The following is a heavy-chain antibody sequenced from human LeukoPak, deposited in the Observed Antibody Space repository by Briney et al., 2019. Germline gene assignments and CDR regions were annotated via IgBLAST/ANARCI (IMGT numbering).Heavy chain of an antibody. CDR2: VYYGRSP. D-gene: IGHD6-25*01. CDR1: GDSISRSTYY. Sequence: PSETLSLTCTVSGDSISRSTYYWAWIRQPPGKGLEWIGSVYYGRSPYYNPSLESRATISVDTSKNHFSLKMSSVTAADTAVYYCARSSGTGAFSYWGQGTLVTVSS. J-gene: IGHJ4*02. V-gene: IGHV4-39*02. CDR3: ARSSGTGAFSY.